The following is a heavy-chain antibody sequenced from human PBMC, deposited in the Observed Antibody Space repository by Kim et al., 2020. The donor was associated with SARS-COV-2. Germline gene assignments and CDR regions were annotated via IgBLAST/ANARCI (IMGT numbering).Heavy chain of an antibody. Sequence: GGSLRLSCAASGFTFDNYAMTWVRHVPGKGLEWVSTVSLSGGTPYYADSVKGRFTISRDNSKNTLYLQMSSLRAEDTAVYFCAKHGRAGSRAEFGFWGRG. CDR3: AKHGRAGSRAEFGF. CDR2: VSLSGGTP. D-gene: IGHD1-1*01. V-gene: IGHV3-23*01. CDR1: GFTFDNYA. J-gene: IGHJ4*02.